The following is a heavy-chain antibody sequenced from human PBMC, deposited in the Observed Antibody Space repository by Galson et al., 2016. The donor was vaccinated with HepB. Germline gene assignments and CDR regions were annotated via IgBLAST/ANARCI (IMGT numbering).Heavy chain of an antibody. J-gene: IGHJ1*01. CDR2: ISRNGSFI. D-gene: IGHD3-22*01. CDR1: GFPFSDYT. CDR3: ARGFFDNTGHPGYVQH. V-gene: IGHV3-21*01. Sequence: SLRLSCAASGFPFSDYTMNWVRQGPGKGLEWVSSISRNGSFIFYSDSVTARFTLPRDNAKNSLYLQMNSLRVEDTSVYYCARGFFDNTGHPGYVQHRGRGTLVTVSS.